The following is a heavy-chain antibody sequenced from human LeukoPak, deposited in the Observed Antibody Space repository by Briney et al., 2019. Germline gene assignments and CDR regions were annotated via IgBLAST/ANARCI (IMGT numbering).Heavy chain of an antibody. J-gene: IGHJ4*02. CDR2: IYTSGST. Sequence: SETLSLTCTVSGGSISSYYWSWIRQPAGKGLEWIGRIYTSGSTNYNPSLKSRVTISVDTSKNQFSLKLSSVTAADTAVYYCARGKKYYYDSSGYYYVVNYLDYWGQGTLVTVSS. CDR3: ARGKKYYYDSSGYYYVVNYLDY. D-gene: IGHD3-22*01. CDR1: GGSISSYY. V-gene: IGHV4-4*07.